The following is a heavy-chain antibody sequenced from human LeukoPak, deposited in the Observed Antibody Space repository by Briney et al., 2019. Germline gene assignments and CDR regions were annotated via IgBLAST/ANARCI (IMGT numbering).Heavy chain of an antibody. CDR1: GFTFSSYA. Sequence: GGSLRLSCAASGFTFSSYAMSWVRQAPGKGLEWVSAVSGSGGSTYYADSVKGRFTISRDNAKNSLYLQMNSLRAEDTAVYYCAGTLAAAGIYWYFDLWGRGTLVTVSS. J-gene: IGHJ2*01. CDR2: VSGSGGST. CDR3: AGTLAAAGIYWYFDL. D-gene: IGHD6-13*01. V-gene: IGHV3-23*01.